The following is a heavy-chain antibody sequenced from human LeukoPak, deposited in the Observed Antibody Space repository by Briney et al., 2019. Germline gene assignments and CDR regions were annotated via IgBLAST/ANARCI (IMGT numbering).Heavy chain of an antibody. Sequence: KPSETLSLTCTVSGGSISSGSYFWSWIRQSAGKGLEWIGRIDSSGNTNYNPSLKSRVTMSLDTSKNQFSLKLSSVTAADTAVYYCAREALPNGVWRVGWFDPWGQGTLVTVFS. J-gene: IGHJ5*02. CDR3: AREALPNGVWRVGWFDP. D-gene: IGHD2-8*01. CDR2: IDSSGNT. V-gene: IGHV4-61*02. CDR1: GGSISSGSYF.